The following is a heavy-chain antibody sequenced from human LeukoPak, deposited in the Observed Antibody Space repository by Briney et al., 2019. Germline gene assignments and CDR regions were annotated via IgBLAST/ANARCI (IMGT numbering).Heavy chain of an antibody. CDR1: GFTFSSYV. J-gene: IGHJ4*02. D-gene: IGHD1-1*01. V-gene: IGHV3-30*04. CDR2: ISYDGSNK. Sequence: PGGSLRLFCAASGFTFSSYVMHWVRQAPGKGLEWVAFISYDGSNKYYADSVRGRFTISRDNSKNTLYLQMNSLRGEDTAVYYCARGGSGNWNAPFDYWGQGILVTVSS. CDR3: ARGGSGNWNAPFDY.